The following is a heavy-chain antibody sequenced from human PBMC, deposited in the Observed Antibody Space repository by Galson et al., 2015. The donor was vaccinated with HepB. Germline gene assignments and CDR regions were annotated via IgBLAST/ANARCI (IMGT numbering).Heavy chain of an antibody. J-gene: IGHJ3*02. CDR3: AKPGNGGLYCSSTSCFLGVFDI. Sequence: SLRLSCAASGFTFSSYAMSWVRQAPGKGLEWVSAISGSGGSTYYADSVKGRFTISRDNSKNTLYLQMNSLRAEDTAVYYCAKPGNGGLYCSSTSCFLGVFDIGGQGTMVTASS. V-gene: IGHV3-23*01. CDR2: ISGSGGST. CDR1: GFTFSSYA. D-gene: IGHD2-2*01.